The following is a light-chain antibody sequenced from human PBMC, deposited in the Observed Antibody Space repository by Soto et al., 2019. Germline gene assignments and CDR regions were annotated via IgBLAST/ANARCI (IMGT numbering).Light chain of an antibody. CDR1: QSLLFSTNNKNY. CDR3: QQYYSTPLT. CDR2: WAS. V-gene: IGKV4-1*01. Sequence: IVMTQSPDSLAVSLGERTTIHCKSSQSLLFSTNNKNYFAWYQQKPGQPPKLLIYWASTREYGVPDRFNGSGSGTDFTLTISSLQAEDVAVYYCQQYYSTPLTFGGGNKVEI. J-gene: IGKJ4*01.